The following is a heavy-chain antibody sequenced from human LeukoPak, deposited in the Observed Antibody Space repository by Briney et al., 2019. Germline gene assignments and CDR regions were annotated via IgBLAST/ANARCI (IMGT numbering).Heavy chain of an antibody. CDR1: GYSFANYW. V-gene: IGHV5-51*01. Sequence: GESLKISCKGSGYSFANYWIGWVRQMPGKGLEWMGTIYPGDSDTRYSPSFQGQVTISADKSISTTYLQWSSLKASDTAIYFCARLGLMRYCSGGNCHPDYWGEGTLVTVSS. CDR3: ARLGLMRYCSGGNCHPDY. CDR2: IYPGDSDT. D-gene: IGHD2-15*01. J-gene: IGHJ4*02.